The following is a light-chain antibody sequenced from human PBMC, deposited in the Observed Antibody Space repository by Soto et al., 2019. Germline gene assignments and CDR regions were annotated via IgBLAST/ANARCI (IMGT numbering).Light chain of an antibody. CDR1: QAIKNV. Sequence: AIQMTQSPSSLSASVGDRVTITCRASQAIKNVVGWYQQKPGKAPKLLIYAASSLQSGVPPRFSGSGSGTDFTLTISSLQPEDFATYYCLQDYNYPYTFGQGTKLEIK. J-gene: IGKJ2*01. CDR3: LQDYNYPYT. V-gene: IGKV1-6*01. CDR2: AAS.